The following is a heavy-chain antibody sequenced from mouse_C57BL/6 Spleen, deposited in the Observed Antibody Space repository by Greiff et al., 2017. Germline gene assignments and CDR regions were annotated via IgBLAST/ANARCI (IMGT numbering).Heavy chain of an antibody. CDR1: GYTFTSYW. Sequence: QVQLQQPGAELVRPGSSVKLSCKASGYTFTSYWMDWVTQRPGQGLEWIGNIYPADSETHYNQKFKDKATLTVTKSSSTAYMQLSSLTSEDSAVYYCARSGYGNYRGDWGTGTTVTVSS. V-gene: IGHV1-61*01. CDR2: IYPADSET. CDR3: ARSGYGNYRGD. J-gene: IGHJ1*03. D-gene: IGHD2-10*02.